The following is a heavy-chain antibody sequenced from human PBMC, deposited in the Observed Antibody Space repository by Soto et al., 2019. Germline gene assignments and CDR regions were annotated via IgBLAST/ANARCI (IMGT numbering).Heavy chain of an antibody. D-gene: IGHD2-2*02. V-gene: IGHV1-69*06. CDR3: ARGDCSSTSFYTYYYYYGMDV. J-gene: IGHJ6*02. CDR2: IIPIFGTA. Sequence: SVKVSCKASGGTFSSYAISWVRQAPGQGLEWMGGIIPIFGTANYAQKFQGRVTITADKSTSTAYMELSSLRSEDTAVYYCARGDCSSTSFYTYYYYYGMDVWGPGTTVTVSS. CDR1: GGTFSSYA.